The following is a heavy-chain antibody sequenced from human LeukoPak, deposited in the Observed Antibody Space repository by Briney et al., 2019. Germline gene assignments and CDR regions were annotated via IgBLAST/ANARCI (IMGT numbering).Heavy chain of an antibody. D-gene: IGHD3-9*01. Sequence: GGSLRLSCAASGFTFSSYGMHWVRQAPGKGLEWAAFIRYDGSNKYYADSVKGRFTISRDNSKNTLYLQMNSLRAEDTAVYYCARALRYFDWLSTSPEYNWFDPWGQGTLVTVSS. CDR3: ARALRYFDWLSTSPEYNWFDP. CDR2: IRYDGSNK. J-gene: IGHJ5*02. CDR1: GFTFSSYG. V-gene: IGHV3-30*02.